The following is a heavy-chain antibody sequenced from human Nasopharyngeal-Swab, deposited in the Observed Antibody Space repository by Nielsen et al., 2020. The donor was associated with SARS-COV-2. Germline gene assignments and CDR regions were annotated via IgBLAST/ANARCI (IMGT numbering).Heavy chain of an antibody. CDR3: ARAVGYCSSTSCYYYYGMDV. CDR2: IGTAGDT. D-gene: IGHD2-2*03. V-gene: IGHV3-13*04. CDR1: GFTFSSYD. Sequence: GGSLRLSCAASGFTFSSYDMHWVRQATGKGLEWVSAIGTAGDTYYPGSVKGRFTISRENAKNSLYLQMSSLRAGDTAVYYCARAVGYCSSTSCYYYYGMDVWGQGTTVTVSS. J-gene: IGHJ6*02.